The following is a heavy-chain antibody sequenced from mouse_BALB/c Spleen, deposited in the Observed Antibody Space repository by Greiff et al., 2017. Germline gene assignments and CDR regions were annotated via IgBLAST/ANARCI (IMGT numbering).Heavy chain of an antibody. V-gene: IGHV5-17*02. J-gene: IGHJ2*01. CDR3: ARSGDGPLRNYFDD. CDR1: GFTFSSFG. D-gene: IGHD2-3*01. Sequence: EVKLVESGGGLVQPGGSRKLSCAASGFTFSSFGMHWVRQAPEKGLAWVAYISSGSSTIYYADTVKGRFTISRDNPKNTLFLQLTSLRSEDTAMYDCARSGDGPLRNYFDDWGQGTTRTVSS. CDR2: ISSGSSTI.